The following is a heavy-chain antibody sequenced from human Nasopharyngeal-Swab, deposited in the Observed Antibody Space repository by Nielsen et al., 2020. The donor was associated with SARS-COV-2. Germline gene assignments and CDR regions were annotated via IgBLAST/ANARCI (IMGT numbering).Heavy chain of an antibody. V-gene: IGHV3-23*01. CDR3: AKGSLGIVGAMGRLDY. CDR2: ISGSGGST. J-gene: IGHJ4*02. Sequence: GESLKISCAASGFTFSSYAMSWVRQAPGKGLEWVSAISGSGGSTYYADSVKGRFTISRDNSKNTLYLQMNSLGAEDTAVYYCAKGSLGIVGAMGRLDYWGQGTLVTVSS. D-gene: IGHD1-26*01. CDR1: GFTFSSYA.